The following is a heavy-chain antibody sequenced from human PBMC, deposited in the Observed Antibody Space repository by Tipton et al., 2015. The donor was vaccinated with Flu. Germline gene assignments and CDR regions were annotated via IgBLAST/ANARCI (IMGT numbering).Heavy chain of an antibody. CDR1: GFTFSRHW. CDR3: ASMYHDFWNGQYHYYYGMDV. Sequence: SLRLSCEASGFTFSRHWMSWVRQALGKGLEWVASIKQDGSQTYYVDSVKGRFTISRDNANLSLFLQMDSLRAEDTAVYYCASMYHDFWNGQYHYYYGMDVWGLGTTVTVAS. D-gene: IGHD3-3*01. CDR2: IKQDGSQT. J-gene: IGHJ6*02. V-gene: IGHV3-7*01.